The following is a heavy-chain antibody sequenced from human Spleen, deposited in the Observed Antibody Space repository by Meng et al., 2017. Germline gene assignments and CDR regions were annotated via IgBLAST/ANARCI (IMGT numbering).Heavy chain of an antibody. Sequence: GESLKISCAASGFTFSSYSMNWVRQAPGKGLEWVSSISSSSSYIYYADSVKGRFTISRDNSKNTLYLQMNSLRAEDTAVYYCARGELIRFLEWLSTYYYYGMDVWGQGTTVTV. D-gene: IGHD3-3*01. CDR2: ISSSSSYI. CDR3: ARGELIRFLEWLSTYYYYGMDV. CDR1: GFTFSSYS. J-gene: IGHJ6*02. V-gene: IGHV3-21*01.